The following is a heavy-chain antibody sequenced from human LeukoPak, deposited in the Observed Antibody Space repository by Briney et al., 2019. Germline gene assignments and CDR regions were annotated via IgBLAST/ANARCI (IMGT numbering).Heavy chain of an antibody. CDR3: TRGTVRYSLDF. J-gene: IGHJ4*02. CDR2: INPNSGGT. V-gene: IGHV1-2*02. CDR1: GYTFTGYY. D-gene: IGHD1-26*01. Sequence: ASVKVSCKASGYTFTGYYMHWVRQAPGQGLEWMEWINPNSGGTNYAQKFQGRVTMTRDTSITTAYMEVSSLRSDDTAVYYCTRGTVRYSLDFWGQGTLVTVSS.